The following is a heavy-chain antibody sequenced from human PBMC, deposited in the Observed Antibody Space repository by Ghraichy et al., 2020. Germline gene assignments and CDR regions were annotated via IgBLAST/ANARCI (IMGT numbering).Heavy chain of an antibody. D-gene: IGHD3-3*01. CDR3: ARSLRRSGYYYYYYYGMDV. V-gene: IGHV3-33*01. J-gene: IGHJ6*02. CDR2: IWYDGSNK. Sequence: GGSLRLSCAASGFTFSSYGMHWVRQAPGKGLEWVAVIWYDGSNKYYADSVKGRFTISRDNPKNTLYLQMNSLRAEDTAVYYCARSLRRSGYYYYYYYGMDVWGQGTTVTVSS. CDR1: GFTFSSYG.